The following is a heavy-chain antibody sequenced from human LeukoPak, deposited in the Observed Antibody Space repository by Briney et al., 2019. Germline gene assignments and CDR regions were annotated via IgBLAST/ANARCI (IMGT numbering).Heavy chain of an antibody. D-gene: IGHD6-19*01. CDR1: GFTFSSYW. CDR3: ARSRGQWLVYWYFDL. Sequence: SGGSLRLSCAASGFTFSSYWMHWVRQDPGKGLQWVSIINGSGSFTSYADSVKGRLTISGDNSKNTLYLQMNSLRAEDTAVYYCARSRGQWLVYWYFDLWGRGTLVTVSS. V-gene: IGHV3-23*05. CDR2: INGSGSFT. J-gene: IGHJ2*01.